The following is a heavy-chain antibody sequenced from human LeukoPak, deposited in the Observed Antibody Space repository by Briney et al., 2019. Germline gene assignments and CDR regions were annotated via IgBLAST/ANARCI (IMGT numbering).Heavy chain of an antibody. Sequence: SETLSLTCAVYGGSFNNYYWGWIRQAPGKGLQWIGEINHSGTTNYNPSLKSRVTMSVDTSKSQISLKLNSVTAADTAVYYCAREGSYLGSGSPPLDYWGQGTLVTVSS. D-gene: IGHD3-10*01. V-gene: IGHV4-34*01. CDR2: INHSGTT. CDR3: AREGSYLGSGSPPLDY. CDR1: GGSFNNYY. J-gene: IGHJ4*02.